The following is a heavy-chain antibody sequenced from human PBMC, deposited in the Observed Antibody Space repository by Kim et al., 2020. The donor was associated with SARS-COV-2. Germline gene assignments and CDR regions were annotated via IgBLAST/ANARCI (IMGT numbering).Heavy chain of an antibody. J-gene: IGHJ5*02. D-gene: IGHD3-3*01. Sequence: SETLSLTCAVYGGSFSGYYWSWIRQPPGKGLEWIGEINHSGSTNYNPSLKSRVTISVDTSKNQFSLKLSPVTTADTAVYYCARGKVLRFLEWSRNWFDPWGQGNLVTVSS. CDR2: INHSGST. CDR3: ARGKVLRFLEWSRNWFDP. V-gene: IGHV4-34*01. CDR1: GGSFSGYY.